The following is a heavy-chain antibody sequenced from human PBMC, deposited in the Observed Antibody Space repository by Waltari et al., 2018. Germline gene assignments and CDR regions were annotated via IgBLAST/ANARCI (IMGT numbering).Heavy chain of an antibody. CDR2: IYYSGSS. D-gene: IGHD3-10*01. V-gene: IGHV4-59*12. Sequence: QVHLQESGPGLVKPSETLSLSCTVSGGSIGSFYWSWIRQPPGKGLEWIGYIYYSGSSTYSPSRQSRVTMSVDTSKNHLSLKLSSVTAADTAVYYCARASYYGDVDYWGQGILVTVSS. J-gene: IGHJ4*02. CDR3: ARASYYGDVDY. CDR1: GGSIGSFY.